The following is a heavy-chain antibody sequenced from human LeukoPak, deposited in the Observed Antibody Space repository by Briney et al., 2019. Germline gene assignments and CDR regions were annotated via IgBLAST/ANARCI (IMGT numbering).Heavy chain of an antibody. D-gene: IGHD5-18*01. CDR3: ARRVRYSYGQFDY. Sequence: SETLSPTCAVYGASFSGYYWGWIRQPPGKGMEWIGEINHSVSTNYNPSRKSRVTMSVDTSKNQFSLKLSSVTAADTAVYYCARRVRYSYGQFDYWGQGTMVTVSS. J-gene: IGHJ4*02. V-gene: IGHV4-34*01. CDR1: GASFSGYY. CDR2: INHSVST.